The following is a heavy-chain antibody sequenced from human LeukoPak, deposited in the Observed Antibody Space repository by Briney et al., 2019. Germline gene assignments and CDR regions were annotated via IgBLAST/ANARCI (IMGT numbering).Heavy chain of an antibody. CDR1: GGSISSGGYY. CDR2: IYYSGST. D-gene: IGHD3-22*01. CDR3: ARGSLYYDSSPSYGMDV. J-gene: IGHJ6*02. Sequence: SETLSLTCTVSGGSISSGGYYWSWIRQHPGKGLEWIGYIYYSGSTYYNPSLKSRVTISVDASKNQFSLKLSSVIAADTAVYYCARGSLYYDSSPSYGMDVWGQGTTVTVSS. V-gene: IGHV4-31*03.